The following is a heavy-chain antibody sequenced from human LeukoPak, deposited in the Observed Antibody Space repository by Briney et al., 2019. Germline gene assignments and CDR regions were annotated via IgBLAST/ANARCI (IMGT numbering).Heavy chain of an antibody. CDR2: IYYSGST. CDR3: ARAPSYGDENFDY. D-gene: IGHD5-18*01. Sequence: SETLSLTCTASGGSISPFYWSWIRQPPGKGLEWIGYIYYSGSTNYNPSIKSRVTITGDTSKNQVYLKLSSVIAADTAVDDGARAPSYGDENFDYWGQGTLVTVSS. V-gene: IGHV4-59*01. J-gene: IGHJ4*02. CDR1: GGSISPFY.